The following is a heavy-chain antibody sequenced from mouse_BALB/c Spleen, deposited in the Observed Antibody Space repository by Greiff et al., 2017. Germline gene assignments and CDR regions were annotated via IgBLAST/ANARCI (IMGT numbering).Heavy chain of an antibody. D-gene: IGHD1-1*01. V-gene: IGHV1-69*02. CDR3: ARSCYGSSFYAMDY. J-gene: IGHJ4*01. CDR2: IDPSDSET. CDR1: GYTFTSYW. Sequence: VKLQQPGAELVKPGAPVKLSCKASGYTFTSYWMNWVKQRPGRGLEWIGRIDPSDSETHYNQKFKDKATLTVDKSSSTAYIQLSSLTSEDSAVYYCARSCYGSSFYAMDYWGQGTSVTVSS.